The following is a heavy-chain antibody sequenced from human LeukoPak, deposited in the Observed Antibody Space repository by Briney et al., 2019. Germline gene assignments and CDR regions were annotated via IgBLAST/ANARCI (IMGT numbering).Heavy chain of an antibody. Sequence: PGGSLRLSCAASGFTFSTHWMTWVRQAPGKGLECVAKIKQDGSEKYYVDSVKGRFTISRDNAKNSLYLQMSSLRAEDTAVYYCARSRGPWSGGPTDYWGQGTLVTVSS. D-gene: IGHD2-15*01. V-gene: IGHV3-7*01. CDR3: ARSRGPWSGGPTDY. J-gene: IGHJ4*02. CDR1: GFTFSTHW. CDR2: IKQDGSEK.